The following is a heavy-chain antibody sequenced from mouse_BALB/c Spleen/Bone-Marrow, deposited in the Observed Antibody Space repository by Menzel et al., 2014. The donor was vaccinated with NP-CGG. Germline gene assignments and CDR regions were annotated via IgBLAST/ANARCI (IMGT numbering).Heavy chain of an antibody. V-gene: IGHV1-62-2*01. CDR1: GYTFTDYI. CDR3: ARHEDLDIRRRLSAMDY. CDR2: FYPGSGSI. D-gene: IGHD2-12*01. J-gene: IGHJ4*01. Sequence: VMLVESGAEPVKPGASVNLSCKASGYTFTDYIIHWVKQRSGQGLEWIGWFYPGSGSIKYNEKFKDKATLTADKSSNTVYMELSRLTSEDSAVYFCARHEDLDIRRRLSAMDYWGQGTSVTVSS.